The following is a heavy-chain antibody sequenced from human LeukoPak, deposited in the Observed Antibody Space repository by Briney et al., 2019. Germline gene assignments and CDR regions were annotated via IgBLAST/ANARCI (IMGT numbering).Heavy chain of an antibody. CDR1: GFTFSRYG. J-gene: IGHJ4*02. Sequence: GGSLRLSCAASGFTFSRYGMSWVRQAPGQGLEWVSVIYSGGSTYYADSVKGRFTISRDNSKNTLYLQMNNLRAEDTAVYYCARGRPVGASTVEDYWGQGTLVTVSS. CDR2: IYSGGST. CDR3: ARGRPVGASTVEDY. V-gene: IGHV3-66*01. D-gene: IGHD1-26*01.